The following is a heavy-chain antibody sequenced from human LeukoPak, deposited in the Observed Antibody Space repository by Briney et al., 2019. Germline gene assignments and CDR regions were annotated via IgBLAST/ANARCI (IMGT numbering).Heavy chain of an antibody. CDR2: ISGSGGST. V-gene: IGHV3-23*01. CDR3: AKGGSGWPEYFQH. Sequence: GGSLRLSCAASGFTFSSYAMSWVRQAPGKGLEWVSAISGSGGSTYYADSVKGRFTISRDNSKNTLYLQMSSLRAEDTAVYYCAKGGSGWPEYFQHWGQGTLVTVSS. J-gene: IGHJ1*01. CDR1: GFTFSSYA. D-gene: IGHD6-19*01.